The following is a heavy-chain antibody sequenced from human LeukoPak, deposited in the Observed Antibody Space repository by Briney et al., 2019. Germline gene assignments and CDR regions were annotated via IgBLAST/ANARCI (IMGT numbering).Heavy chain of an antibody. CDR2: ISGSGGST. J-gene: IGHJ4*02. Sequence: QTGGSLRLSCAASGFTFSSYAMSWVRQAPGKGLEWVSAISGSGGSTYYADSVKGRFTISRDNSKNTLYLQMNSLGAEDTAVYYCANSYGSGRYYWGQGTLVTVSS. V-gene: IGHV3-23*01. CDR1: GFTFSSYA. D-gene: IGHD3-10*01. CDR3: ANSYGSGRYY.